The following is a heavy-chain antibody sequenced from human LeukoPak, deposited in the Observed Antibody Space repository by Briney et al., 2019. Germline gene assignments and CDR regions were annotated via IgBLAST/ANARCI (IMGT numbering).Heavy chain of an antibody. CDR1: GYTFTGYY. J-gene: IGHJ4*02. CDR3: ARGYCSSTSCFDYFDY. Sequence: ASVKVSCKASGYTFTGYYMHWVRQAPGQGLEWMGWINPNSGGTYYAQKFQGWVTMTRDTSISTAYMELSRLRSDDTAVYYCARGYCSSTSCFDYFDYWGQGTLVTVSS. V-gene: IGHV1-2*04. D-gene: IGHD2-2*01. CDR2: INPNSGGT.